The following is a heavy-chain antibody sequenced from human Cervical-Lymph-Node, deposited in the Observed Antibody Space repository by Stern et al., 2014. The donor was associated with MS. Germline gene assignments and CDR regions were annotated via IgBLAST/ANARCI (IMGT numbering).Heavy chain of an antibody. CDR2: IYPDDSDL. V-gene: IGHV5-51*03. J-gene: IGHJ6*02. CDR1: GFSFSNYW. CDR3: ARSHGDSESRHGMDV. Sequence: VQLMQSGAEVQKPGESLKISCKGSGFSFSNYWIGWVRQMPGKGLEWMGIIYPDDSDLRYTPSFQGQVTISADKSINTAFLQWSSLKASDTAIYYCARSHGDSESRHGMDVWGQGTTVTVSS. D-gene: IGHD3-10*01.